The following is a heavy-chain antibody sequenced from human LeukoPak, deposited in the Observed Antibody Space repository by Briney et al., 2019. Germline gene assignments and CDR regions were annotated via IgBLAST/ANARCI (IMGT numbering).Heavy chain of an antibody. CDR2: IYYSGST. D-gene: IGHD2-8*01. V-gene: IGHV4-39*01. Sequence: SETLSLTCTVSGGSISSSSYYWGWIRQPPGKGLEWIGSIYYSGSTYYNPSLKSRVTISVDTSKNQFSVKLSSVTAADTAVYYCARVGALVYYFDYWGQGTLVTVSS. J-gene: IGHJ4*02. CDR3: ARVGALVYYFDY. CDR1: GGSISSSSYY.